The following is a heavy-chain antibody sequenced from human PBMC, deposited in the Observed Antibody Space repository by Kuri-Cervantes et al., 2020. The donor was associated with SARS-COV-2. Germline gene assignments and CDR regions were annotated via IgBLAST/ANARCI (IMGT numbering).Heavy chain of an antibody. CDR3: ARERYSSIAFDI. CDR1: GFTFDDYA. J-gene: IGHJ3*02. CDR2: ISWNSGSI. V-gene: IGHV3-9*01. D-gene: IGHD5-12*01. Sequence: SLKISCAASGFTFDDYAMHWVRQAPGKGLEWVSGISWNSGSIGYADSVKGRFTISRDNAKNSLYLQMNSLRAEDTAVYYCARERYSSIAFDIWGQGTVVTVSS.